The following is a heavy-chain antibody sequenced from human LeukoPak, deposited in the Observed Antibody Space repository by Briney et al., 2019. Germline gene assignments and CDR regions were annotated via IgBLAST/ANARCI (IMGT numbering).Heavy chain of an antibody. CDR3: AAEMGTIMEDGFDI. CDR1: GFTFSSYA. CDR2: ISYDGSNK. D-gene: IGHD5-24*01. V-gene: IGHV3-30*04. Sequence: PGGSLRLSCAASGFTFSSYAMHWDRQAPGKGLEWVAVISYDGSNKYYADSVKGRFTISRDNSKNTLYLQMNSLRNEDTALYFCAAEMGTIMEDGFDIWGQGTMVTVSS. J-gene: IGHJ3*02.